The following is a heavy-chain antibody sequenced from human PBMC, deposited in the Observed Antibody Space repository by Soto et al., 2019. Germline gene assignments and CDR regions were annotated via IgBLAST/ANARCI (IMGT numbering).Heavy chain of an antibody. CDR2: IYHSGST. J-gene: IGHJ3*01. V-gene: IGHV4-31*03. CDR3: ARGGDGFDL. CDR1: GDSLTIGGHY. Sequence: QVSLQESGPGLVKPSQTLSLTCSVFGDSLTIGGHYWTWIRQHPGKGLEWIGYIYHSGSTFYRPSLKRRVTISVDTSGNQFSLKLTSVTAADTAVYYCARGGDGFDLWGQGKMVTVSS.